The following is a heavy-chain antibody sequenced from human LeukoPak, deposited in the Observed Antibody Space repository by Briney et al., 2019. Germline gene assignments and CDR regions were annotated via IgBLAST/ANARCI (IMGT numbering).Heavy chain of an antibody. V-gene: IGHV4-39*07. CDR3: ARILWFGESFDY. CDR2: IYYSGST. J-gene: IGHJ4*02. D-gene: IGHD3-10*01. Sequence: SETLSLTCTVSGGSISSSSYYWGWIRQPPGKGLEWIGSIYYSGSTYYNPSLKSRVTISVDTSKNQFSLKLSSVTAADTAVYYCARILWFGESFDYWGQGTLVTVSS. CDR1: GGSISSSSYY.